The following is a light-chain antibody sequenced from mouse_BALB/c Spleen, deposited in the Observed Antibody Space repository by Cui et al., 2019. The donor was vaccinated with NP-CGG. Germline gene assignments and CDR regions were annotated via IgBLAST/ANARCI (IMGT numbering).Light chain of an antibody. V-gene: IGLV1*01. CDR1: TGAVTTSNY. CDR3: ALWYSNHWV. CDR2: GTN. Sequence: QAVVTQESALTTSPGETVTLTCRSSTGAVTTSNYANWVQENPVHLFTGLIGGTNNQAPGVPARFSGSLIGDKAALTITGAQTEDEAIYFCALWYSNHWVFGGGTKLTVL. J-gene: IGLJ1*01.